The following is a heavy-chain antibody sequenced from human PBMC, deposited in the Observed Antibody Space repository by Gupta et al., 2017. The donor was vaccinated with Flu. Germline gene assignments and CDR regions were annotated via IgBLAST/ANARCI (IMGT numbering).Heavy chain of an antibody. D-gene: IGHD3-16*01. Sequence: EVQLVESVRGLVKPGGSLPLSFAASGFLFSDAYMNWFRQAPGKGLEWVGRLKSHTDGGTTDDAAPVRGRFTISRDDSKNTLFLQMRSLKTEDTAVYFCATDSSGGITFDVWGQGTMVTVSS. CDR1: GFLFSDAY. CDR3: ATDSSGGITFDV. J-gene: IGHJ3*01. V-gene: IGHV3-15*01. CDR2: LKSHTDGGTT.